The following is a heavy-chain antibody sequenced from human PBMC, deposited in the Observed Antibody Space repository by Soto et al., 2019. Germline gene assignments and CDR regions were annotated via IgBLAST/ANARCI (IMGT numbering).Heavy chain of an antibody. D-gene: IGHD3-10*01. Sequence: VQMVESGGGVVQPGRSLRLTCAVSGFTFSDYGMHWVRQAPRKGLEWVAVVSYEGSSEFYADSVKVRFTISRDNSKNTLHLQVNSLRPAYTAVYYFATAGYCTRGNGCDYYRYCRGVWGQGTAVTVSS. V-gene: IGHV3-30*03. CDR1: GFTFSDYG. CDR2: VSYEGSSE. CDR3: ATAGYCTRGNGCDYYRYCRGV. J-gene: IGHJ6*02.